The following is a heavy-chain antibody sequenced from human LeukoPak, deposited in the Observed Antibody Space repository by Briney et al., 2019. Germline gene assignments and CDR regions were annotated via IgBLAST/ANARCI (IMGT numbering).Heavy chain of an antibody. Sequence: SETLSLTCTVSGGSISSYYWSWIRQPPGKGLEWIGYIYYSGSTNYNPSLKSRVTTSVDTSKNQFSLKLSSVTAADTAVYYCARQYSSSNYYYYYGMDVWGQGTTVTVSS. D-gene: IGHD6-6*01. V-gene: IGHV4-59*01. J-gene: IGHJ6*02. CDR1: GGSISSYY. CDR2: IYYSGST. CDR3: ARQYSSSNYYYYYGMDV.